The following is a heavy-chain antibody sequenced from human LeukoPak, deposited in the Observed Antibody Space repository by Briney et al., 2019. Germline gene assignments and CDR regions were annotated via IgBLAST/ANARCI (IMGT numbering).Heavy chain of an antibody. D-gene: IGHD1-26*01. CDR1: GFTFSGAW. CDR2: ISYDGSNK. CDR3: AKGGSGSYDFDY. J-gene: IGHJ4*02. V-gene: IGHV3-30*18. Sequence: GGSLRLSCTASGFTFSGAWMTWVRQAPGKGLEWVAVISYDGSNKYYADSVKGRFTISRDNSKNTLYLQMDSLRAEDTAVYYCAKGGSGSYDFDYWGQGTLVTVSS.